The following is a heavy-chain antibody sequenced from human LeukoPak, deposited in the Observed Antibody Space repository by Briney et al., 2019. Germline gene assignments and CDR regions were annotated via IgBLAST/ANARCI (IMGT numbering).Heavy chain of an antibody. CDR1: GGSFSGYY. J-gene: IGHJ3*02. CDR2: IDYSGST. D-gene: IGHD3-9*01. Sequence: SETLSLTCAVQGGSFSGYYWTWIRQPPGKGLEWIGEIDYSGSTYYNPSLKSRVTISVDTSKNQFSLKLSSVTAADTAVYYCAAGTVLRYFDWPEGTFDIWGQGTMVTVSS. V-gene: IGHV4-34*01. CDR3: AAGTVLRYFDWPEGTFDI.